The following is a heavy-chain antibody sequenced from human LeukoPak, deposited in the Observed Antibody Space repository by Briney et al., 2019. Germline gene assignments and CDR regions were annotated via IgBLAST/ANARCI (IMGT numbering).Heavy chain of an antibody. Sequence: ATVKVSCKTSGYTFTNYGISWVRQAPGLGLEWMGWISAYNGNTNYAQKVQGRVTMTTDTSTSTAYMELRSLRFDDTAVYYCARNQSVRLLQTSSTYFKHVFAIWGEGSMVTVSS. CDR3: ARNQSVRLLQTSSTYFKHVFAI. CDR2: ISAYNGNT. CDR1: GYTFTNYG. V-gene: IGHV1-18*01. J-gene: IGHJ3*02. D-gene: IGHD6-13*01.